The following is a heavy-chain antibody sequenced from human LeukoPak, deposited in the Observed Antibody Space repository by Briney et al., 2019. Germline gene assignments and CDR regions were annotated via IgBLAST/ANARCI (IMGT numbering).Heavy chain of an antibody. J-gene: IGHJ4*02. Sequence: GGSLRLSCAASGFPFSSYGMHWVRQAPGKGLEWVAVLSYDGSNEYYADSVKGRFTISRDNSKNTLYLQMNSLRAEDTAVYYCAREYRGEYYFAYWGQGTLVTVSS. V-gene: IGHV3-30*03. D-gene: IGHD3-10*01. CDR3: AREYRGEYYFAY. CDR2: LSYDGSNE. CDR1: GFPFSSYG.